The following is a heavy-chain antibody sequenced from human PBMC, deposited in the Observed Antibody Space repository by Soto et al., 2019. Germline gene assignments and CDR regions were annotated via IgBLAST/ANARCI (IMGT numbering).Heavy chain of an antibody. V-gene: IGHV2-70*11. J-gene: IGHJ3*01. CDR1: GFSLSTYKMC. CDR2: IDWDDDK. Sequence: SGPTLVNPTQTLTLTCTFSGFSLSTYKMCVSWVRQPPGKALEWLARIDWDDDKYYSTSLKTRLTISKDTSKNQVVLTLTNMDTGDSASFYGARTRPHPPRAFDFGGKGKMATAS. CDR3: ARTRPHPPRAFDF.